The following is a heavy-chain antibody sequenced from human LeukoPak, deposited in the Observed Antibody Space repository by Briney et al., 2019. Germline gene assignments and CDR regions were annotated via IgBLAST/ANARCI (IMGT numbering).Heavy chain of an antibody. CDR2: ISYDGSNK. V-gene: IGHV3-30*18. Sequence: GGSLRLSCAASGFTFSSYCMHWVRQAPGKGLEWVAGISYDGSNKYYADSVKGRFTISRDNSKNTLYLQMNSLRAEDTAVYYCAKEYCSSTSCYGGMDVWGQGTTVTVSS. J-gene: IGHJ6*02. D-gene: IGHD2-2*01. CDR1: GFTFSSYC. CDR3: AKEYCSSTSCYGGMDV.